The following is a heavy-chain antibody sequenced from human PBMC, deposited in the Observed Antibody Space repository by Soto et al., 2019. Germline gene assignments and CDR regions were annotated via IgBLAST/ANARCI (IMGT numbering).Heavy chain of an antibody. D-gene: IGHD2-8*01. CDR1: GFTFDTYT. Sequence: EVQLMESGGALVQPGGSLRLSCAASGFTFDTYTMTWVRQAPGKGLEWVSSIYGNGRTTFYADSVRGRFTISKDFSSATLYLQMNGLRVEDTATYYCAKDRHPDGLWPFDHWGRGTLVTVSS. CDR3: AKDRHPDGLWPFDH. J-gene: IGHJ4*01. CDR2: IYGNGRTT. V-gene: IGHV3-23*01.